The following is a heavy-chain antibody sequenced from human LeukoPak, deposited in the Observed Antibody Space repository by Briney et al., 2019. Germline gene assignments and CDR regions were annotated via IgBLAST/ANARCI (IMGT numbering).Heavy chain of an antibody. J-gene: IGHJ6*02. CDR2: IRSSGGST. V-gene: IGHV3-23*01. Sequence: GGSLRLSCAASGFTFSNYAISWVRQAPGKGLEWVSTIRSSGGSTYYADSVKGRFTISRDNSKNTLYLQMNSLRAEDTAVYYCARDLRVVTPWYYYYGMDVWGQGTTVTVSS. D-gene: IGHD4-23*01. CDR3: ARDLRVVTPWYYYYGMDV. CDR1: GFTFSNYA.